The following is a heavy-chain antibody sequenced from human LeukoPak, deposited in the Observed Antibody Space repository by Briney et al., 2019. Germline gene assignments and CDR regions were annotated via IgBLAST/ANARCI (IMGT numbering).Heavy chain of an antibody. D-gene: IGHD3-10*01. Sequence: GGSLRLSCEASGFTFSAYAMTWVRQAPGKGLEWVSSIGSDNKPHYSESVKGRFAISRDNSKSMLFLQLNSLRAEDTAVYYCARVVGYYGSGNYFFDSWGQGTLVTVSS. CDR1: GFTFSAYA. V-gene: IGHV3-23*05. CDR2: IGSDNKP. CDR3: ARVVGYYGSGNYFFDS. J-gene: IGHJ4*02.